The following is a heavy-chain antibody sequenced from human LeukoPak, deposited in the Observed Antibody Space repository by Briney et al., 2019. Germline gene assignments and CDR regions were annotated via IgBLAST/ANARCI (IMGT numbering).Heavy chain of an antibody. V-gene: IGHV3-11*01. D-gene: IGHD3-22*01. CDR1: GFTFSDSF. CDR2: ISHSGSNL. J-gene: IGHJ4*02. CDR3: ARGDSSGVPDY. Sequence: GGSLSLSCAASGFTFSDSFMNWIRQAPGKGLEWLSYISHSGSNLDYAESVRGRFTISRDNANHSLYLQINSLRAEDTAVYYCARGDSSGVPDYWGQGTPVTVSS.